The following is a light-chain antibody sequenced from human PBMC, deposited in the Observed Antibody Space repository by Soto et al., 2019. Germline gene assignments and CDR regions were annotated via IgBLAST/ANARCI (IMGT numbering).Light chain of an antibody. J-gene: IGKJ5*01. Sequence: EIVVTQSPGTLSLSPGERATLSCRASQSVSSSFLAWYQQKPGQAPRLLIYGASSRATGIPVRFSGSGSGTDFTLTISRREPEDFAVYYCQQCGGSPITFGQGTRLEI. CDR3: QQCGGSPIT. CDR2: GAS. CDR1: QSVSSSF. V-gene: IGKV3-20*01.